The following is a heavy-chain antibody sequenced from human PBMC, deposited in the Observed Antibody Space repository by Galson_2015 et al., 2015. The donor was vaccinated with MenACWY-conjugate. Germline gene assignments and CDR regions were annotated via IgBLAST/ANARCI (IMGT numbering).Heavy chain of an antibody. D-gene: IGHD2-8*01. Sequence: ETLSLTCTVSGDSITGYYWSWIRQPPGKGLEWVAYSHYSAETNYSPSLKSRATASVGASKNQFSLKVTYVTAADTAVYYCARHQNGGTYPLDYWGRGTLVTVSS. CDR2: SHYSAET. V-gene: IGHV4-59*08. CDR3: ARHQNGGTYPLDY. J-gene: IGHJ4*02. CDR1: GDSITGYY.